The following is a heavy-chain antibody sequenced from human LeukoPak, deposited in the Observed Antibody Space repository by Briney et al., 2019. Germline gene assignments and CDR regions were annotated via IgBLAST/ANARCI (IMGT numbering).Heavy chain of an antibody. CDR1: GGSISGSSYY. J-gene: IGHJ6*02. V-gene: IGHV4-39*07. CDR2: IYYSGST. D-gene: IGHD3-22*01. CDR3: ARGFRSSGYYYYYYYYYGMDV. Sequence: SETLSLTCTVSGGSISGSSYYWGWIRQPPGKGLEWIGSIYYSGSTYYNPSLKSRVTISVDTSKNQFSLKLSSVTAADTAVYYCARGFRSSGYYYYYYYYYGMDVWGQGTTVTVSS.